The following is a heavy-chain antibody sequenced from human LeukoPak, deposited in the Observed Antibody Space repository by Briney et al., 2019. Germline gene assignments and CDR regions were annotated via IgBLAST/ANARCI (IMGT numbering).Heavy chain of an antibody. CDR2: INPNSGGT. J-gene: IGHJ5*02. CDR3: ARRGRGRSGEIAAAGPGWFDP. CDR1: GYTFTGYY. Sequence: ASVKVSCKASGYTFTGYYMHWVRQAPGQGLEWMGWINPNSGGTNYAQKLQGRVTMTTDTSTSTAYMELRSLRSDDTAVYYCARRGRGRSGEIAAAGPGWFDPWGQGTLVTVSS. V-gene: IGHV1-2*02. D-gene: IGHD6-13*01.